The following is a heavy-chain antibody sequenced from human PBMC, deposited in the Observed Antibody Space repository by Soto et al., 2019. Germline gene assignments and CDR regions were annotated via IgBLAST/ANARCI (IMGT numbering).Heavy chain of an antibody. CDR3: ARSVGSIIDLYYYYGMDV. Sequence: GASVKVSCKASGYTFTSYGISWVRQAPGQGLEWMGWISAYNGNTNYARKLQGRVTMTTDTSTSTAYMELRSLRSDDTAVYYCARSVGSIIDLYYYYGMDVWGQGTTVTVSS. D-gene: IGHD1-26*01. V-gene: IGHV1-18*04. J-gene: IGHJ6*02. CDR2: ISAYNGNT. CDR1: GYTFTSYG.